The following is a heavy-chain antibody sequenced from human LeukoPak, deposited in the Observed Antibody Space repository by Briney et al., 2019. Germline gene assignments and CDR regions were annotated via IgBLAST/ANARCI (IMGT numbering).Heavy chain of an antibody. V-gene: IGHV4-30-2*01. CDR2: IYHSGST. CDR3: AGAEYSSSSGDY. J-gene: IGHJ4*02. Sequence: SETLSLTCTVSGGSISSGGYYWSWIRQPPGKGLEWIGYIYHSGSTYYNPSLKSRVTISVDRSKNQFSLKLSSVTAADTAVYYCAGAEYSSSSGDYWGQGTLVTVSS. D-gene: IGHD6-6*01. CDR1: GGSISSGGYY.